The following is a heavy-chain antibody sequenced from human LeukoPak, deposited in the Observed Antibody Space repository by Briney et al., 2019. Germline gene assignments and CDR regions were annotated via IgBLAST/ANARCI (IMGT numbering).Heavy chain of an antibody. Sequence: PSQTLSLTCTVSGGSISSGSYYWSWIRQPAGKGLEWIGYIYDSGSTNYNPTLKSRVTISIDTSKNQFSLKLSSVTAADAAVYYCARDLHGYCSGGSCYSGGWFDPWGQGTLVTVSS. CDR1: GGSISSGSYY. V-gene: IGHV4-61*10. D-gene: IGHD2-15*01. J-gene: IGHJ5*02. CDR2: IYDSGST. CDR3: ARDLHGYCSGGSCYSGGWFDP.